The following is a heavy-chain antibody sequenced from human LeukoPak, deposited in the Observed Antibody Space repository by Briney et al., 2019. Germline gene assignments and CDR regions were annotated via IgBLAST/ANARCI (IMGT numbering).Heavy chain of an antibody. CDR1: GFTFSSYA. CDR3: ARFSSTPD. Sequence: PGRSLRLSCAASGFTFSSYAMHWVRQAPGKGLEWVAVISYDGSNKYYADSVKGRFTISRDNSNNTLYLQMNSLRAEDTAVYYCARFSSTPDWGQGTLVTVSS. V-gene: IGHV3-30-3*01. D-gene: IGHD6-6*01. CDR2: ISYDGSNK. J-gene: IGHJ4*02.